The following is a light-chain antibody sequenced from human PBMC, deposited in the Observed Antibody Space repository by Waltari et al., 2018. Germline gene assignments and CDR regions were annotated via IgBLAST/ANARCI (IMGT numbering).Light chain of an antibody. CDR1: QSIDNF. Sequence: DIWMTQSPSSLSASVGDSVTIACRASQSIDNFLVWYQQRPGKAPELLIHGASTLHSGVPSRFSGGGSGTEFTLTITTLKPEDFATYYCQQTYIVPITFGQGTRLDIK. V-gene: IGKV1-39*01. CDR3: QQTYIVPIT. J-gene: IGKJ5*01. CDR2: GAS.